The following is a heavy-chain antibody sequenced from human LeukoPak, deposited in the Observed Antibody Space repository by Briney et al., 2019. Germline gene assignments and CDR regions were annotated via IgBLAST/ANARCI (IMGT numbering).Heavy chain of an antibody. V-gene: IGHV3-48*02. D-gene: IGHD2-2*01. Sequence: PGGSLRLSCAASGFTFSSHSMNWVRQAPGKGLEWLSYIRGGSDVKQYADSVKGRFTISRDNARSSLYLQMNSLRHEDTAVYDCARDLSTGPADYCFDSWGQGTLVTVSS. CDR3: ARDLSTGPADYCFDS. J-gene: IGHJ4*02. CDR1: GFTFSSHS. CDR2: IRGGSDVK.